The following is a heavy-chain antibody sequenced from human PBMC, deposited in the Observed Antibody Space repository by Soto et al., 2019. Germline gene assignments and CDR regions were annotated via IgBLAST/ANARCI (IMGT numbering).Heavy chain of an antibody. V-gene: IGHV3-30*18. CDR1: GFTFSSYG. Sequence: QVQLVESGGGVVQPGRSLRLSCEVSGFTFSSYGMHWVRQAPGKGLEWVAVISYDGSNKYYADSVKGRFTISRDNSKSTLYLQMNSLRAEDTAVYYCAKGTSVAGTTYLLDYWGQGTLVTVSS. D-gene: IGHD6-19*01. J-gene: IGHJ4*02. CDR2: ISYDGSNK. CDR3: AKGTSVAGTTYLLDY.